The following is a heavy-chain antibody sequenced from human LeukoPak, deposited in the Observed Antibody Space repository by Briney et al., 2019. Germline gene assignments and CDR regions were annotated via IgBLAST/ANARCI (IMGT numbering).Heavy chain of an antibody. D-gene: IGHD5-24*01. V-gene: IGHV3-23*01. CDR3: ARAVSMGRGDY. CDR2: ISGSAGTT. CDR1: GFTFSSYT. Sequence: PGGSLRLSCAASGFTFSSYTMSWVRQAPGKGLEWVSVISGSAGTTYYADSVKGRFTISRDNSKNTLYLQMNSLRAEDTAVYYCARAVSMGRGDYWGQGTLVTVSS. J-gene: IGHJ4*02.